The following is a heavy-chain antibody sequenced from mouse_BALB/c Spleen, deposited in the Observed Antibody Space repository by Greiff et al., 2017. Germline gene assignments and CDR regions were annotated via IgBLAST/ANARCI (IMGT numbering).Heavy chain of an antibody. Sequence: EGQLQQSGAELVRSGASVKLSCTASGFNIKDYYMHWVKQRPEQGLEWIGWIDPENGDTEYAPKFQGKATMTADTSSNTAYLQLSSLTSEDTAVYYCNAPYYGSSPYYFDYWGQGTTLTVSS. J-gene: IGHJ2*01. CDR1: GFNIKDYY. D-gene: IGHD1-1*01. CDR2: IDPENGDT. V-gene: IGHV14-4*02. CDR3: NAPYYGSSPYYFDY.